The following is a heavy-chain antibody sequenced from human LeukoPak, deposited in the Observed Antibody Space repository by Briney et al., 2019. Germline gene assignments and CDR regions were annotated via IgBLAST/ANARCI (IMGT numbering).Heavy chain of an antibody. CDR1: GGAISSYY. CDR2: IYTSGST. Sequence: PSETLFLTCTGSGGAISSYYWSWIRQPAGKVPEWLGRIYTSGSTNYNPSLKSRVTMSVDTSKNHFSLKLSSVTAADTAVYYCARTPHCSSTSCYYYYYGMDVWGQGTTVTVSS. J-gene: IGHJ6*02. V-gene: IGHV4-4*07. CDR3: ARTPHCSSTSCYYYYYGMDV. D-gene: IGHD2-2*01.